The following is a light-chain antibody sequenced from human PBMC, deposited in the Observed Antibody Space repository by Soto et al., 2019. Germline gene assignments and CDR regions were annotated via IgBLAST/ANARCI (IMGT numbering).Light chain of an antibody. CDR3: QQYNNWPPYT. Sequence: EIVMTQSPATLSVSPGERATLSCRASQTVGSRLAWYQQKPGQAPRLLIYSTSTRATGIPARFSGSGSGTEFTLTISSLQSEDFALYYCQQYNNWPPYTFGQGTKLEIK. J-gene: IGKJ2*01. CDR2: STS. V-gene: IGKV3-15*01. CDR1: QTVGSR.